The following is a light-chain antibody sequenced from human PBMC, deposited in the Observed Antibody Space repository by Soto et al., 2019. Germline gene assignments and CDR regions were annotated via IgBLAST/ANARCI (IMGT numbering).Light chain of an antibody. CDR3: AAWDDSLNGPV. CDR2: TDD. V-gene: IGLV1-44*01. CDR1: SSNIGSNY. Sequence: QSVLTQPPSASGTPGQRVTISCSGGSSNIGSNYVDWDQQLPGTAPKLLIYTDDQRPSGVPDRFSGSKSGTSASLAISGLQSGDEADYFCAAWDDSLNGPVFGGGTKVTVL. J-gene: IGLJ3*02.